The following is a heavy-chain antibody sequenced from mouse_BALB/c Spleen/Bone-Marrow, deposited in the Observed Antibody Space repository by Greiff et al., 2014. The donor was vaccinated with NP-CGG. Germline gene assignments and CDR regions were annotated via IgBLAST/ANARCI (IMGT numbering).Heavy chain of an antibody. Sequence: VKLMESGAELVKPGASVKLSCKASGYTFTSYYMYWVKQRPGQGLEWIGEINPSNGGTNFSEKFKSKATLTVDKSSSTAYMQLSSLTSEDSAVYYCTREGDSPFAYWGQGTLVTVSA. CDR3: TREGDSPFAY. D-gene: IGHD2-13*01. CDR1: GYTFTSYY. V-gene: IGHV1S81*02. CDR2: INPSNGGT. J-gene: IGHJ3*01.